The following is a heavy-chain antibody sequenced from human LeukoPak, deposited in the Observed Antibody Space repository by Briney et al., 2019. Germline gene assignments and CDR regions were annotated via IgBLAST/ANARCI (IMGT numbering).Heavy chain of an antibody. J-gene: IGHJ6*03. Sequence: KPSETLSLTCAVSGYSISSSYYWGWIRQPPGKGLEWTGSIYHSGSTYYNPSLKSRVTISVDTSKNQFSLKLSSVTAADTAVYYCARIAAAGSFYYYYYYMDVWGKGTTVTVSS. CDR3: ARIAAAGSFYYYYYYMDV. CDR1: GYSISSSYY. V-gene: IGHV4-38-2*01. D-gene: IGHD6-13*01. CDR2: IYHSGST.